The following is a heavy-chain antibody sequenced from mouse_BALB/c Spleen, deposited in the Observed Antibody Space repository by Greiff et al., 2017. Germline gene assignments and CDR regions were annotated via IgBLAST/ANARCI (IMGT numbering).Heavy chain of an antibody. Sequence: QVQLQQSGAELMKPGASVKISCKATGYTFSSYWIEWVKQRPGHGLEWIGEILPGSGSTNYNEKFKGKATFTADTSSNTAYMQLSSLTSEDSAVYYCARDDYDRAYWGQGTLVTVSA. CDR1: GYTFSSYW. CDR2: ILPGSGST. V-gene: IGHV1-9*01. D-gene: IGHD2-4*01. CDR3: ARDDYDRAY. J-gene: IGHJ3*01.